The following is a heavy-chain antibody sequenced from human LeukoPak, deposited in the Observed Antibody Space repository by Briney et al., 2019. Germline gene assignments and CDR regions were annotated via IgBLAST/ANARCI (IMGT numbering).Heavy chain of an antibody. V-gene: IGHV3-30*18. CDR2: ISYDGRNK. J-gene: IGHJ4*02. Sequence: EGSLRLSCVASGFTFSSYGMHWVRQAPGKGLEWVALISYDGRNKYYVDSVKGRFTISRDNSKNTLYLQMNSLRAEDTAVYYCAKDIEAGYSSSWTIEYWGQGTLVTVSS. CDR1: GFTFSSYG. D-gene: IGHD6-13*01. CDR3: AKDIEAGYSSSWTIEY.